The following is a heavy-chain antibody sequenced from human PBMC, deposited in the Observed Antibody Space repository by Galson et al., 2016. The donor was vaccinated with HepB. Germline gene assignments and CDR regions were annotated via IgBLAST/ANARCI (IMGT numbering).Heavy chain of an antibody. CDR2: MYYSGSP. Sequence: SETLSLTCTVSGGSMRNYHWSWIRQPPGKGPECIGYMYYSGSPKYNPSLKSRVTMLVDTSKNQFYLKLTSVTAADTAVYYCARDRGIAAVGDDPFEIGGQGTMVTVS. V-gene: IGHV4-59*01. CDR3: ARDRGIAAVGDDPFEI. D-gene: IGHD6-13*01. CDR1: GGSMRNYH. J-gene: IGHJ3*02.